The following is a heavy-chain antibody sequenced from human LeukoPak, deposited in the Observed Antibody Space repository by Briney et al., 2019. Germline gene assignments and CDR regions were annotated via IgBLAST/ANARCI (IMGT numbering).Heavy chain of an antibody. D-gene: IGHD6-19*01. Sequence: GGSLRLSCAASGFTFSSYSMNWVRQAPGKGLEWVSSISSSSSYIYYADSVKGRFTISRDNAKNSLYLQMNSLRAEETAVYYCARERDSSAWYPVLAYWGQGTLVTVYS. CDR2: ISSSSSYI. CDR1: GFTFSSYS. V-gene: IGHV3-21*01. J-gene: IGHJ4*02. CDR3: ARERDSSAWYPVLAY.